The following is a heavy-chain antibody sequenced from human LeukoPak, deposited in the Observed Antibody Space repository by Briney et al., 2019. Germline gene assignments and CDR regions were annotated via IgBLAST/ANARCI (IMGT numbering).Heavy chain of an antibody. CDR3: AKARGAVAGYFDY. CDR2: ISYDGSNK. D-gene: IGHD6-19*01. V-gene: IGHV3-30*18. J-gene: IGHJ4*02. CDR1: GFTFSSIA. Sequence: PGGSLRLSCAASGFTFSSIAMSWVRQAPGKGLEWVAVISYDGSNKYYADSVKGRFTISRDNSKNTLYLQMNSLRAEDTAVYYCAKARGAVAGYFDYWGQGTKVTVSS.